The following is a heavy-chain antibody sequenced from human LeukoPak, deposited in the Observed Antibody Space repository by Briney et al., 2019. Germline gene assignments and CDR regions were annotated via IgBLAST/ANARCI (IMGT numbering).Heavy chain of an antibody. Sequence: GGALRLSCAASGFTFYDYGMSWVGQAPGEGREWVSGINGNGGSTEYADSGKGRCTISRDNAKNSLYLQMNSLRAEDTALYYCAREEGADYYGSGSPFHYWGEGTLVTVPS. J-gene: IGHJ4*02. D-gene: IGHD3-10*01. CDR2: INGNGGST. V-gene: IGHV3-20*04. CDR3: AREEGADYYGSGSPFHY. CDR1: GFTFYDYG.